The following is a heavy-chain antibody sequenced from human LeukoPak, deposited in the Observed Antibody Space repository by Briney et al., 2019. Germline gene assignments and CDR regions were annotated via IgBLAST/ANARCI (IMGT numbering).Heavy chain of an antibody. J-gene: IGHJ4*02. CDR2: ISTSSDYI. D-gene: IGHD6-13*01. Sequence: GGSLRLSCAASGFTFSSYSMNWVRQAPGKGLEWVSSISTSSDYIYYADSVKGRFTVSRDNAKNTLYLQMTSLRGEDTAVYYCARDNSSWYGSAYWGQGTLVTGSS. V-gene: IGHV3-21*01. CDR1: GFTFSSYS. CDR3: ARDNSSWYGSAY.